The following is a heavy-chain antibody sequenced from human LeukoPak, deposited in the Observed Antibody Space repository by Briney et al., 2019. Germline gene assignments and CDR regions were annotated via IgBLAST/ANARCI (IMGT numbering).Heavy chain of an antibody. CDR1: AFTFSSYS. CDR2: ISGSGGST. Sequence: GGSLRLSCAASAFTFSSYSMSWVRQAPGKGLEWVSSISGSGGSTYYADSVKGRFTISRDNSKNTLYLQMNSLRAEDTAVYYCAKRLRYFDWTNDAFDIWGQGTMVTVSS. CDR3: AKRLRYFDWTNDAFDI. D-gene: IGHD3-9*01. J-gene: IGHJ3*02. V-gene: IGHV3-23*01.